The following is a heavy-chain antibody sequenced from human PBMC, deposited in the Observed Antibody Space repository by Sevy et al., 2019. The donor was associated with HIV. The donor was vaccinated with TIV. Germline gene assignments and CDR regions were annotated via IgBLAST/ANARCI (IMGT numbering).Heavy chain of an antibody. Sequence: GGSLRLSCAASGFTFSSYSMNWVRQAPGKGLEWVSYISSSSSTIYYADSVKGRFTISRDNAKNSLYLQMNSLRAEDTAMYYCARDQSVAGIDYWGQGTLVTVSS. CDR3: ARDQSVAGIDY. D-gene: IGHD6-19*01. CDR2: ISSSSSTI. V-gene: IGHV3-48*01. J-gene: IGHJ4*02. CDR1: GFTFSSYS.